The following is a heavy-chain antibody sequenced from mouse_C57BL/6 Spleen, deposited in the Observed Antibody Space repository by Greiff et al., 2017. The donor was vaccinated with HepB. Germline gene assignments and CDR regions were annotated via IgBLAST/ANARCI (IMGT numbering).Heavy chain of an antibody. CDR3: TNYYLLDY. V-gene: IGHV1-15*01. CDR1: GYTFTDYE. Sequence: VQLQQSGAELVRPGASVTLSCKASGYTFTDYEMHWVKQTPVHGLEWIGAIDPETGGTAYNQKFKGKAILTADKSSSTAYMELRSLTSEDSAVYYCTNYYLLDYWGQGTSVTVSS. D-gene: IGHD1-1*01. CDR2: IDPETGGT. J-gene: IGHJ4*01.